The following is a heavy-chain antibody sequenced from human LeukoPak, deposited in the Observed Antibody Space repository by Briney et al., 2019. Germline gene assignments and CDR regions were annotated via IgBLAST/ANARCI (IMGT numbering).Heavy chain of an antibody. CDR1: GFTFSDYY. V-gene: IGHV3-11*06. CDR3: VRVGYCSGGSCHTGAFDI. J-gene: IGHJ3*02. Sequence: GGSLRLSCAASGFTFSDYYMSWIRQAPGKGLEWVSYTSSSSSYTNYADSVKGRFTISRDNAKNSLYLQMNSLRAEDAAVYYCVRVGYCSGGSCHTGAFDIWGQGTMVTVSS. CDR2: TSSSSSYT. D-gene: IGHD2-15*01.